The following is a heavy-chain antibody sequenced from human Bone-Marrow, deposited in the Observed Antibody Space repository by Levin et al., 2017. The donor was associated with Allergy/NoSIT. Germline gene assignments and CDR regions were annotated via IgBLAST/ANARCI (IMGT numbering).Heavy chain of an antibody. D-gene: IGHD6-13*01. Sequence: GESLKISCAASGFTFSSYAMSWVRQAPGKGLEWVSAISGSGGSTYYADSVKGRFTISRDNSKNTLYLQMNSLRAEDTAVYYCAKDIWQQLVLGLSDYWGQGTLVTVSS. CDR2: ISGSGGST. CDR3: AKDIWQQLVLGLSDY. CDR1: GFTFSSYA. V-gene: IGHV3-23*01. J-gene: IGHJ4*02.